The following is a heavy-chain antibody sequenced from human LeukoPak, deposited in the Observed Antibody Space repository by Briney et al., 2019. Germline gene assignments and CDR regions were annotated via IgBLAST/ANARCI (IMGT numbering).Heavy chain of an antibody. CDR2: IQYDGSNQ. Sequence: GGSLRLSCAASRFTFSTYSMNWVRQAPGKGLEWVAYIQYDGSNQQYADSVKGRFSISRDSSKNILYLQMNSLRAEDTAVYYCAKDRCSNGVGCYYYYMDVWGKGTTVTISS. V-gene: IGHV3-30*02. CDR3: AKDRCSNGVGCYYYYMDV. CDR1: RFTFSTYS. D-gene: IGHD2-8*01. J-gene: IGHJ6*03.